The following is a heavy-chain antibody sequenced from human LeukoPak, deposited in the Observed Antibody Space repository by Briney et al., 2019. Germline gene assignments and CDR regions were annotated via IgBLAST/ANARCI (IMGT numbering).Heavy chain of an antibody. CDR1: GFTFSYYS. Sequence: GGSLRLACAASGFTFSYYSINSVRQAPGRGLEWVSCISSSSRLIFYSPSVRGRFTISRDNAKNLLYLHMNSLRVEDTAVYYCAKVDRGDYSSSPVPYYNYYMNVWGKGTTVTVSS. D-gene: IGHD6-13*01. J-gene: IGHJ6*03. CDR2: ISSSSRLI. CDR3: AKVDRGDYSSSPVPYYNYYMNV. V-gene: IGHV3-21*05.